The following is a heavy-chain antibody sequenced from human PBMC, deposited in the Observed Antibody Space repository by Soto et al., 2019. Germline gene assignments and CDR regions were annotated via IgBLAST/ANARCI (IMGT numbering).Heavy chain of an antibody. CDR1: GASISSGGYY. J-gene: IGHJ6*02. CDR3: ARGRGYCSGGSRHPRFYYYGMDV. CDR2: IYYSGST. D-gene: IGHD2-15*01. V-gene: IGHV4-31*03. Sequence: TLSLTCTVAGASISSGGYYWSWIRQHPGKGLEWIGYIYYSGSTYYNPSLKSRVTISVDTSKNQFSLKLSSVTAADTAVYYCARGRGYCSGGSRHPRFYYYGMDVWGQGTRVSVSS.